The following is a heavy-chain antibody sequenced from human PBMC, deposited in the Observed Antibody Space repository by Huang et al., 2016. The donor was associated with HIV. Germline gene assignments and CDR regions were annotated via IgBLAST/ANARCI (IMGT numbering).Heavy chain of an antibody. J-gene: IGHJ5*02. D-gene: IGHD5-18*01. CDR2: IIPIFGTA. CDR1: GGTFSNYA. CDR3: ARTAYSYGFRQGYNWFDP. V-gene: IGHV1-69*13. Sequence: QVLLVQSGAEVRKPGSSVKVSCTAFGGTFSNYAISWVRQAPGQGLVWIGVIIPIFGTANYTQKFQGRVTITVDESTNTGYMELTRLTSEDTAVYYCARTAYSYGFRQGYNWFDPWGQGTPVTVSS.